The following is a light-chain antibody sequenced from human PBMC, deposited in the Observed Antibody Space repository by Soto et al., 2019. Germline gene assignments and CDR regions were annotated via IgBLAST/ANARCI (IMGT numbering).Light chain of an antibody. CDR1: QSVSSY. V-gene: IGKV3-11*01. CDR2: DAS. J-gene: IGKJ5*01. Sequence: EIVLTQSPATLSLSPGERATLSCRASQSVSSYLAWYQQKPGQAPRLLIYDASNSATGIPARFSGSGTGTDFTLTISSLEPEDFAAYYCQQRSNWPPITFGQGTRLEIE. CDR3: QQRSNWPPIT.